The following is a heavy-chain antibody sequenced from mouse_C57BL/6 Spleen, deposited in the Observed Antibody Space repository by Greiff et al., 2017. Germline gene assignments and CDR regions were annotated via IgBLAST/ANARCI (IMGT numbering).Heavy chain of an antibody. D-gene: IGHD1-1*01. J-gene: IGHJ1*01. CDR1: EYEFPSHD. CDR2: INSYGGST. Sequence: EVMLVESGGGLVQPGESLKLSCESNEYEFPSHDMSWVRKTPEKRLELVAAINSYGGSTYYPDTMERRFIISRYNTKKTLYLQMHSLRSEDTALYYCANHGGGSSYGYFDVWGPGTTVTVSS. CDR3: ANHGGGSSYGYFDV. V-gene: IGHV5-2*01.